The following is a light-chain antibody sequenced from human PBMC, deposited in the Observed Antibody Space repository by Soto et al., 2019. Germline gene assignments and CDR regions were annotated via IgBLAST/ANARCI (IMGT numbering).Light chain of an antibody. J-gene: IGKJ5*01. V-gene: IGKV1-9*01. CDR3: QQINSYPIT. Sequence: DIQLTQSPSFLSASVGDRVTITCRASQGISNYVAWYQQKAGRAPKLLIYAASTLQSEVPTRFSGSGSGTEFTLTISSLQPEDFATYYCQQINSYPITFGQGTRLEIK. CDR2: AAS. CDR1: QGISNY.